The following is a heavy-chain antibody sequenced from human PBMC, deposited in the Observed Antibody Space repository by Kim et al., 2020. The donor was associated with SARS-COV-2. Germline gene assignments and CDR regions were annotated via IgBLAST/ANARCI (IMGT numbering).Heavy chain of an antibody. D-gene: IGHD3-16*01. CDR2: ISSSGSTI. J-gene: IGHJ6*02. CDR1: GFTFSDYY. CDR3: ARDLMITFGIYYGMDV. V-gene: IGHV3-11*04. Sequence: GGSLRLSCAASGFTFSDYYMSWIRQAPGKGLEWVSYISSSGSTIYYADSVKGRFTISRDNAKNSLYLQMNSLRAEDTAVYYCARDLMITFGIYYGMDVWGQGTTGTVSS.